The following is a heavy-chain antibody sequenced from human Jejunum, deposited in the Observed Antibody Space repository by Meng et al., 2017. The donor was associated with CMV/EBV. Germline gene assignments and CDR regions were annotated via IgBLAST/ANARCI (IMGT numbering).Heavy chain of an antibody. V-gene: IGHV3-30*02. Sequence: ATSGFTFTRFGMTWVRQAPGKGLEWVAFIRFDGSDQFYTDSVKGRFTISRDDSKNTFFLQMNSLRPEDTAVYYCAKGPAAGHLDYWGQGTRVTVSS. CDR1: GFTFTRFG. J-gene: IGHJ4*02. CDR3: AKGPAAGHLDY. D-gene: IGHD6-13*01. CDR2: IRFDGSDQ.